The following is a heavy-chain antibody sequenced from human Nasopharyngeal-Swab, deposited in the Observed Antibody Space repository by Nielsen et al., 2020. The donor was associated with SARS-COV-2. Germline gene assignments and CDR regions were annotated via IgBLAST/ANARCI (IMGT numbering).Heavy chain of an antibody. V-gene: IGHV3-30-3*01. J-gene: IGHJ6*02. Sequence: VRQAPGKGLEWVAVISYDGSNKYYADSVKGRFTTSRDNSKNTLYLQMNSLRAEDTAVYYCARAPGDGMDVWGQGTTVTVSS. CDR3: ARAPGDGMDV. CDR2: ISYDGSNK.